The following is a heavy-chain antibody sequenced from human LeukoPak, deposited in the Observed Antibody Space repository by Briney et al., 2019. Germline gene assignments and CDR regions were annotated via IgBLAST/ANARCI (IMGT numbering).Heavy chain of an antibody. CDR2: ISSSGSTI. V-gene: IGHV3-48*03. D-gene: IGHD1-1*01. CDR3: ARDQGRRGVDYFDY. Sequence: PGGSLRLSCAASGFTFSSYEMNWVRQGPGKGLEWVSYISSSGSTIYYADSVKGRFTISRDNAKNSLYPQMNSLRAEDTAVYYCARDQGRRGVDYFDYWGQGTLVTVSS. CDR1: GFTFSSYE. J-gene: IGHJ4*02.